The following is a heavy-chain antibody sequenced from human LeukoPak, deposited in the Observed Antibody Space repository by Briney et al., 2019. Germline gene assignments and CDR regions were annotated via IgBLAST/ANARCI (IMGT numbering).Heavy chain of an antibody. CDR1: GFMFTHHG. V-gene: IGHV3-30*02. D-gene: IGHD4-11*01. Sequence: PGGSLRLSCAASGFMFTHHGMHWVRQAPGKGLEWVAVKGRFAISRDESNDMVYLQMNGLRADDTAVYYCAKDIQRGFDYTNSLDSWGQGTLVIVSS. CDR3: AKDIQRGFDYTNSLDS. J-gene: IGHJ4*02.